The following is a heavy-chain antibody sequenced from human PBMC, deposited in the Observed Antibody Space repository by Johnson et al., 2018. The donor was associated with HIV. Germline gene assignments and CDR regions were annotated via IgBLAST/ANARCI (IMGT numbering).Heavy chain of an antibody. CDR3: AKASDGTWQHAFDI. Sequence: MLLVESGGGLVQPGGSLRLSCAASGLTFSNYAMSWVRQGPGKGLEWVSAIGASGGRTFYADSVKGRFTISRDNSKNTLYLQMNSLRAEDTAVYYCAKASDGTWQHAFDIWCQGTMVTVSS. CDR1: GLTFSNYA. J-gene: IGHJ3*02. D-gene: IGHD2-21*02. V-gene: IGHV3-23*04. CDR2: IGASGGRT.